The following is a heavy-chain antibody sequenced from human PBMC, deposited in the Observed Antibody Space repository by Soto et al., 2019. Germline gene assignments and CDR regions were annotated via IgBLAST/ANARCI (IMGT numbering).Heavy chain of an antibody. CDR2: IYYSVIT. CDR3: ARFPRGYSYGHFDY. CDR1: GGSISSGGYY. J-gene: IGHJ4*02. V-gene: IGHV4-61*08. Sequence: SETLSLTCTVSGGSISSGGYYWSWIRQHPGKGLEWIGYIYYSVITNYNPSLKSRVTISVDTSKNQFSLKLSSVTAADTAVYYCARFPRGYSYGHFDYWGQGTLVTVSS. D-gene: IGHD5-18*01.